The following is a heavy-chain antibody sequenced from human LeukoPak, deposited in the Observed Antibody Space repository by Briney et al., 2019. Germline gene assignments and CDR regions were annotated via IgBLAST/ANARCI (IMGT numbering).Heavy chain of an antibody. CDR2: IYYSGST. J-gene: IGHJ4*02. D-gene: IGHD6-19*01. CDR3: ARARTGWYYFDY. V-gene: IGHV4-59*01. CDR1: GGSISSYY. Sequence: SETLSLTCTVSGGSISSYYCSWIRQPPGKGLEWIGYIYYSGSTNYNPSLKSRVTISVDTSKNQFSLKLSSVTAADTAVYYCARARTGWYYFDYWGQGTLVTVSS.